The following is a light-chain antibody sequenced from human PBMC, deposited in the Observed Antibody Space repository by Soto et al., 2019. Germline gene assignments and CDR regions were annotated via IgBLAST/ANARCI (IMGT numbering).Light chain of an antibody. V-gene: IGKV3-15*01. CDR1: QIISSN. CDR3: QQYDYSSFT. CDR2: GAS. J-gene: IGKJ3*01. Sequence: IVLTQSPATLSVSPGERATLSCRASQIISSNLAWYQQKPGQAPRLLIYGASTRATGIPDRFSGSGSGTDFTLTISRLEPEDFAVYYCQQYDYSSFTFGPGTKVDIK.